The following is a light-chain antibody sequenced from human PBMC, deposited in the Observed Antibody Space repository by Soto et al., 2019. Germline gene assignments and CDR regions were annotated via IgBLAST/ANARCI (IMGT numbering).Light chain of an antibody. CDR3: NTYSLSRTVV. V-gene: IGLV2-14*01. CDR1: TSDIGAHNF. Sequence: QSALTQPASVSGSPGQSITLSCAGTTSDIGAHNFVSWYQHHPGKAPKLIIYEVTKWPSGVSTRFSGSKAGNTASLTISGLQAEDEAEYYCNTYSLSRTVVFGGGTKRTVL. CDR2: EVT. J-gene: IGLJ2*01.